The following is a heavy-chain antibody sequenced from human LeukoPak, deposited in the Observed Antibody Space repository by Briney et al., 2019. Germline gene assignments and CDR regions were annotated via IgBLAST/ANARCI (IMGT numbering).Heavy chain of an antibody. CDR3: AKQGRDRLRDYYYYMDV. V-gene: IGHV1-2*02. J-gene: IGHJ6*03. CDR2: INPNSGGT. D-gene: IGHD3-9*01. CDR1: GYTFTGYY. Sequence: ASVKVSCKASGYTFTGYYMHWVRQAPGQGLEWMGWINPNSGGTKYAQNFQGRVTMTRDTSINIAYMILSSLRYDDTAVYYCAKQGRDRLRDYYYYMDVWGKGTTVTISS.